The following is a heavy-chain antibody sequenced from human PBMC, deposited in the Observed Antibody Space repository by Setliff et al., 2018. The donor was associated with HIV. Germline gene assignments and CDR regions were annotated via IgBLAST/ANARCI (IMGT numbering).Heavy chain of an antibody. Sequence: GGSLRLSCTGSGFSFDDQTMSWVRQAPGKGLEWVGIMRGEARGVTTEYAASVKGRFTISKDKFKNVAYLHMSSLKTEDTGVYYCTRQWELRLCDYWGQGTLVTVSS. V-gene: IGHV3-49*04. J-gene: IGHJ4*02. D-gene: IGHD1-26*01. CDR3: TRQWELRLCDY. CDR2: MRGEARGVTT. CDR1: GFSFDDQT.